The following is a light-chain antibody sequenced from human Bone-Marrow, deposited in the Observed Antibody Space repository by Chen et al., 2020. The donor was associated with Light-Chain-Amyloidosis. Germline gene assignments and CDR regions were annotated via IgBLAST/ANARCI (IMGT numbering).Light chain of an antibody. CDR2: DAS. J-gene: IGKJ5*01. V-gene: IGKV3-11*01. Sequence: EIVLTQSQATLSLSPGERATFSCRASQSVSSYLAWYQQKPGQAPRLLIYDASNRATGIPARFSGSGSGTDFTLTISSLEPEDFAVYYCQQRSNWSITFGQGTRLEIK. CDR1: QSVSSY. CDR3: QQRSNWSIT.